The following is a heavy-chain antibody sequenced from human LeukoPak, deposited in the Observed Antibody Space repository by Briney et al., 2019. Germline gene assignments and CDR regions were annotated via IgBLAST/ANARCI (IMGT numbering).Heavy chain of an antibody. Sequence: GGSLRLSCAASRFTFSSYEMNWVRQAPGKGLEWVSYISSSGSTVYYADSVKGRFTISRDNAKNSLYLQMNSLRAEDTAVYYCARSYYDSSKWGQGTLVTVSS. J-gene: IGHJ4*02. V-gene: IGHV3-48*03. D-gene: IGHD3-22*01. CDR3: ARSYYDSSK. CDR2: ISSSGSTV. CDR1: RFTFSSYE.